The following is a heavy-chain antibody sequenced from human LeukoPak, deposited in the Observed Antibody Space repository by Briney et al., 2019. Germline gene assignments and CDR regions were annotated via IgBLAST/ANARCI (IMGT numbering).Heavy chain of an antibody. CDR3: ASDFWSGYFRGY. CDR1: GFTLSSYS. V-gene: IGHV3-21*01. Sequence: GGSLRLSCAASGFTLSSYSMNWVRQAPGKGLEWVSSISSSSSYIYYADSVKGRFTISRDNAKNSLYLQMNSLRAEDTAVYYCASDFWSGYFRGYWGQGTLVTVSS. CDR2: ISSSSSYI. D-gene: IGHD3-3*01. J-gene: IGHJ4*02.